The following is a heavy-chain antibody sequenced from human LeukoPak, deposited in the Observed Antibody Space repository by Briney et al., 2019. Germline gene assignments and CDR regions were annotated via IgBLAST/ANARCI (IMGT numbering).Heavy chain of an antibody. CDR1: GFTFSSYW. D-gene: IGHD3-10*01. Sequence: GGSLRLSCAASGFTFSSYWMYWVRQAPGKGLVWVSRINSDGTSTNYADSVKGRFTISRDNAKNTLYLQMNSLRAEDAAVYYCARVYASGSFYRGMDVWGQGTTVTVSS. CDR2: INSDGTST. CDR3: ARVYASGSFYRGMDV. V-gene: IGHV3-74*01. J-gene: IGHJ6*02.